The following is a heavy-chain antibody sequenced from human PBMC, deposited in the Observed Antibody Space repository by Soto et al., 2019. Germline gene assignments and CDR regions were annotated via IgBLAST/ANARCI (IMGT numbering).Heavy chain of an antibody. V-gene: IGHV3-21*01. Sequence: GGSLRLSCAASGFTFSTYSMNWVRQAPGKGLEWVSSISSSSGYIYYADSVKGRFTISRDDAKNSLSLQMNSLRAEGTAVYYCARVRSYSYGQGYGMDVWGQGTTVTVSS. CDR1: GFTFSTYS. CDR2: ISSSSGYI. D-gene: IGHD5-18*01. J-gene: IGHJ6*02. CDR3: ARVRSYSYGQGYGMDV.